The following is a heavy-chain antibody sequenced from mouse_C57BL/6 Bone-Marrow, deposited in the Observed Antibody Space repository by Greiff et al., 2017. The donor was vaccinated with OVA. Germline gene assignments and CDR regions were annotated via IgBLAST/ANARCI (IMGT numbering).Heavy chain of an antibody. V-gene: IGHV1-62-2*01. D-gene: IGHD1-1*01. J-gene: IGHJ4*01. CDR1: GYTFTEYT. CDR3: ARHEGDYGSSFYYAMDY. Sequence: QVQLQQSGAELVKPGASVKLSCKASGYTFTEYTIHWVKQRSGQGLEWIGWFYPGSGSIKYNEKFKDKATLTADKSSSTVYMELSRLTSEDSAVYFCARHEGDYGSSFYYAMDYWGQGTSVTVSS. CDR2: FYPGSGSI.